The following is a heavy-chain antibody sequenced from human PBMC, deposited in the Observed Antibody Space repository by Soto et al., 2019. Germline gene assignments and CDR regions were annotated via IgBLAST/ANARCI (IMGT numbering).Heavy chain of an antibody. Sequence: QVQLVQSGAEVKKPGASVKVSCKASGYTFTGYYMHWVRQAPGQGLEWMGWINPNSGGTNYAQKFQGWVTMTRDTSISTAYMELSRLISDDTAVYYCARSINVAAAGTGWFDPWGQGTLVTVSS. D-gene: IGHD6-13*01. CDR2: INPNSGGT. J-gene: IGHJ5*02. CDR1: GYTFTGYY. V-gene: IGHV1-2*04. CDR3: ARSINVAAAGTGWFDP.